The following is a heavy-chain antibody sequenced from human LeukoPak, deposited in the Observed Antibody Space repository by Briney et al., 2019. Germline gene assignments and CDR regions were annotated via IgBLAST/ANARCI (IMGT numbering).Heavy chain of an antibody. CDR3: AKDMAAVTVAATPHPFQH. V-gene: IGHV1-46*01. J-gene: IGHJ1*01. Sequence: ASVKVSCKASGYTFTSYYMHWVRQAPGQGLEWMGIINPSGGRTSYAQKFQGRVTMTRDMSTSTVYMELSSLRSEDTAVYYCAKDMAAVTVAATPHPFQHWGQGTLVTVSS. D-gene: IGHD2-15*01. CDR2: INPSGGRT. CDR1: GYTFTSYY.